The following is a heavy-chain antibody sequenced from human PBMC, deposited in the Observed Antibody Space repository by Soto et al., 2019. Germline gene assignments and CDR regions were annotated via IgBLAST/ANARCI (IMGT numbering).Heavy chain of an antibody. CDR3: AKLLGDNYFDY. Sequence: QVQLVESGGGVVQPGRSLRLSCAASGFTFSSYGMHWVRQAPGKGLEWVAVISYDGSNKYCADSVKGRFTISRDNSKNTLYLQMNSLRAEDTAVYYCAKLLGDNYFDYWGQGTLVTVSS. CDR2: ISYDGSNK. CDR1: GFTFSSYG. D-gene: IGHD3-10*01. J-gene: IGHJ4*02. V-gene: IGHV3-30*18.